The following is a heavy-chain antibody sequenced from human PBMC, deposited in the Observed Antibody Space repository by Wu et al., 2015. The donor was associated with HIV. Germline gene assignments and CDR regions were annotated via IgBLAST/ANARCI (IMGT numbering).Heavy chain of an antibody. Sequence: QVQLVQSGAEVKKPGASVKVSCKASGYTFTSYDINWVRQATGQGLEWMGWMNPNSGNTGYAQKFQGRVTMTRNTSISTAYMELSSLRSEDTAVYYCARVGSAVRGVIDAFDIWGQGTMVTVSS. CDR2: MNPNSGNT. CDR1: GYTFTSYD. CDR3: ARVGSAVRGVIDAFDI. V-gene: IGHV1-8*01. J-gene: IGHJ3*02. D-gene: IGHD3-10*01.